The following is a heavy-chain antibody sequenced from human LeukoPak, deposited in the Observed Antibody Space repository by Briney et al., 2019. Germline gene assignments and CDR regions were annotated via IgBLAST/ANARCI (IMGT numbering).Heavy chain of an antibody. CDR1: GLPFSTYS. Sequence: PGGSLRLSCAASGLPFSTYSMNWVRQAPGKGREGVSTISRTSSYIYEADSVKGRFTISRDNANNSLYLQMNNVRDDDTAVYYCVTRASVNGKTRFWGQGTLVTVSS. J-gene: IGHJ4*02. D-gene: IGHD1/OR15-1a*01. CDR3: VTRASVNGKTRF. CDR2: ISRTSSYI. V-gene: IGHV3-21*01.